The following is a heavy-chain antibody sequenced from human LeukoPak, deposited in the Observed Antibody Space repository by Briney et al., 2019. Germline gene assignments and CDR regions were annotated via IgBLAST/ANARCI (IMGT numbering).Heavy chain of an antibody. V-gene: IGHV2-70*11. CDR2: IDWDDDK. D-gene: IGHD6-19*01. CDR1: GFSLSTSGMC. Sequence: SGPTLVNPTQTLTLTCTFSGFSLSTSGMCVGWIRQPPGKALEWLARIDWDDDKYYSTSLKTRLTISKDTSKNQVVLTMTNMDPVDTATYYCARIGSGYSSGWFDDYWGQGTLVTVSS. J-gene: IGHJ4*02. CDR3: ARIGSGYSSGWFDDY.